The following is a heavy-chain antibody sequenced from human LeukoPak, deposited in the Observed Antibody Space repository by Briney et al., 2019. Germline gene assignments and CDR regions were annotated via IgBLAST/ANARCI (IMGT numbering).Heavy chain of an antibody. CDR2: ISDDGNNK. D-gene: IGHD3-22*01. J-gene: IGHJ4*02. CDR1: GFNFGSYS. V-gene: IGHV3-30*03. Sequence: GGSLRLSCAASGFNFGSYSMNWVRQAPGKGLEWVTIISDDGNNKYYADSVKGRFTISRDNSKNTVYLQMNSLRDDDTALYYCARDGYYYDSSLDSWGQGTLVTVSS. CDR3: ARDGYYYDSSLDS.